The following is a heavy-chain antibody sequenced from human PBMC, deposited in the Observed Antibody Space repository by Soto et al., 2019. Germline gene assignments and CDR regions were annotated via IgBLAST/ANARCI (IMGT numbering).Heavy chain of an antibody. CDR3: ARLLRGVSVAGTSELSSP. V-gene: IGHV1-2*02. CDR2: INPKSGGT. J-gene: IGHJ5*02. D-gene: IGHD6-19*01. Sequence: ASVKVSCKASGYPFIGYFMHWVRQAPGQGLEWMGWINPKSGGTHYAQKFQGRVTMTSDTSISTAFMELRGLRPDDTAVYFCARLLRGVSVAGTSELSSPWGQGTLVTVS. CDR1: GYPFIGYF.